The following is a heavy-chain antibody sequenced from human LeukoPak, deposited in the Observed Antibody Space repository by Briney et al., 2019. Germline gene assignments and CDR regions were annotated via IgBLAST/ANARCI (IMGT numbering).Heavy chain of an antibody. D-gene: IGHD6-13*01. V-gene: IGHV4-34*01. CDR2: INHSGST. CDR3: ERDPDSSHCGAFAF. CDR1: GGSFSGYY. Sequence: TSSETLSLTCAVYGGSFSGYYWSWIRQPPGKGLEWIGEINHSGSTNYNPSLKSRVTISVDTSKNQFSLKLSSVTAADTAVYYCERDPDSSHCGAFAFWAQGTMVIV. J-gene: IGHJ3*01.